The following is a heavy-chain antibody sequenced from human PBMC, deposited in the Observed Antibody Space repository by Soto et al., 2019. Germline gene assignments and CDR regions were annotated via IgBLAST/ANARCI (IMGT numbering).Heavy chain of an antibody. V-gene: IGHV1-18*01. J-gene: IGHJ5*02. Sequence: ASVKVSFKASGYTFFTYDISWLRQAPGQGLEWMGWISTYSGDTKYAQKFQGRVTMTTDTSTTTAYLELRSLRSDDTAVYYCARHHGPTTSENWFDPWGQGTLVTVSS. CDR1: GYTFFTYD. CDR3: ARHHGPTTSENWFDP. D-gene: IGHD5-12*01. CDR2: ISTYSGDT.